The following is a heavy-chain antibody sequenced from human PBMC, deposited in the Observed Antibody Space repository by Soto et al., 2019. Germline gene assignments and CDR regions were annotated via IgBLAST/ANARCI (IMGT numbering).Heavy chain of an antibody. Sequence: PGGSLRLSCAASGFTFSSYTMNWVRQAPGKGLEWVSYISSSSGTIYYADSVKGRFTISRDNAKNSLFLQMNSLRAEDTAVYYCAKAKYSYGPDAFDIWGQGTMVTVSS. V-gene: IGHV3-48*01. CDR2: ISSSSGTI. CDR1: GFTFSSYT. D-gene: IGHD5-18*01. J-gene: IGHJ3*02. CDR3: AKAKYSYGPDAFDI.